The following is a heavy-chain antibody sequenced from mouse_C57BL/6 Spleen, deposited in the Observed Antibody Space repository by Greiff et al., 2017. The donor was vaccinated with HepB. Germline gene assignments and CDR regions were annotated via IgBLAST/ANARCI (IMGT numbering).Heavy chain of an antibody. J-gene: IGHJ3*01. CDR2: ISSGGDYI. CDR3: TRDLDGYYEFAY. D-gene: IGHD2-3*01. Sequence: EVHLVESGEGLVKPGGSLKLSCAASGFTFSSYAMSWVRQTPEKRLEWVAYISSGGDYIYYADTVKGRFTISRDNARNTLYLQMSSLKSEDTAMYYCTRDLDGYYEFAYWGQGTLVTVSA. CDR1: GFTFSSYA. V-gene: IGHV5-9-1*02.